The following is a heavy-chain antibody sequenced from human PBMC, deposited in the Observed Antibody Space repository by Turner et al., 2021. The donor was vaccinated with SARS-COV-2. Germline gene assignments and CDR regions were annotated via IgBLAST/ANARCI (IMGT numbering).Heavy chain of an antibody. CDR1: GGSLSSSSYY. J-gene: IGHJ6*02. V-gene: IGHV4-39*01. Sequence: QLQLQESGPGLVKPSETLSLTCTVSGGSLSSSSYYWGWIRQPPGKGLEWIGSIYYSGSTYYNPSLKSRVTISVDTSKNQFSLKLSSVTAADTAVYYCARLMDTAMDYYGMDVWGQGTTVTVSS. D-gene: IGHD5-18*01. CDR2: IYYSGST. CDR3: ARLMDTAMDYYGMDV.